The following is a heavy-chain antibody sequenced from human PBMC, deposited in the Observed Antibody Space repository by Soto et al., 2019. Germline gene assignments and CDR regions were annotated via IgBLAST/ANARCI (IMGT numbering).Heavy chain of an antibody. CDR1: GFTFSSYW. CDR2: IKQDGSEK. J-gene: IGHJ4*02. V-gene: IGHV3-7*01. CDR3: ARDRYSSVEMATTGFDY. Sequence: VGSLRLSCAASGFTFSSYWMSWVRQAPGKGLEWVANIKQDGSEKYYVDSVKGRFTISRDNAKNSLYLQMNSLRAEDTAVYYCARDRYSSVEMATTGFDYWGQGTLVTVSS. D-gene: IGHD5-12*01.